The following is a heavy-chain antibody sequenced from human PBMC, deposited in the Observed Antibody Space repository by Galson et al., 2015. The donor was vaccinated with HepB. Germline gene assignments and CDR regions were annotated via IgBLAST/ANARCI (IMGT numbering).Heavy chain of an antibody. CDR2: ISSSSSTI. D-gene: IGHD2-2*01. J-gene: IGHJ6*03. V-gene: IGHV3-48*02. Sequence: SLRLSCAASGFTFSSYSMNWVRQAPGKGLEWVSYISSSSSTIYYADSVKGRFTISRDNAKNSLYLQMNSLRDEDTAVYYCASVCSSTSCYYMDVWGKGTTVTVSS. CDR3: ASVCSSTSCYYMDV. CDR1: GFTFSSYS.